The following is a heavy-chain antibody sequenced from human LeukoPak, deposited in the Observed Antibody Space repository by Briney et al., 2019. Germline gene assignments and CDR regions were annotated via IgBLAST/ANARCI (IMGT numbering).Heavy chain of an antibody. D-gene: IGHD5-24*01. V-gene: IGHV5-51*01. CDR2: IYPDDSDT. J-gene: IGHJ4*02. CDR3: ARLPGDGYIPKFDY. CDR1: GYNFTTYY. Sequence: GESLKISCKGSGYNFTTYYIGWVRQMPGKGLEWMGFIYPDDSDTRYSPSFQGQVTISADKSLSTAYLQWGSLTASDTAVYYCARLPGDGYIPKFDYWGQGTLVTVSS.